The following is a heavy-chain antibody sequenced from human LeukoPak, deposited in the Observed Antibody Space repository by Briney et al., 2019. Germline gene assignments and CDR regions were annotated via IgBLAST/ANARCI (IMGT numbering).Heavy chain of an antibody. CDR3: VPGGYDSTQY. V-gene: IGHV3-30-3*01. J-gene: IGHJ4*02. CDR2: ISYDGSNK. D-gene: IGHD3-22*01. CDR1: GFTFSSYA. Sequence: PGGSLRLSCAASGFTFSSYAMHWVRQAPGKGLEWVAVISYDGSNKYYADSVKGRFTISRDNSKNTLYLQVNSLRAEDTAVYYCVPGGYDSTQYWGQGTLVTVSS.